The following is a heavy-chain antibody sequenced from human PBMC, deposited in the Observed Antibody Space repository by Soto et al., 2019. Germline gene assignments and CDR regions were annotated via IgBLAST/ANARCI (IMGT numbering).Heavy chain of an antibody. D-gene: IGHD6-25*01. CDR2: IIPIFGTA. V-gene: IGHV1-69*13. Sequence: ASVKVSCKASGGTFSSYAISWVRQAPGQGLEWMGGIIPIFGTANYAQKFQGRVTITADESTSTAYMELSSLRSEDTAVYYCARDPHRSGWLDYWGQGTLVTVSS. CDR3: ARDPHRSGWLDY. J-gene: IGHJ4*02. CDR1: GGTFSSYA.